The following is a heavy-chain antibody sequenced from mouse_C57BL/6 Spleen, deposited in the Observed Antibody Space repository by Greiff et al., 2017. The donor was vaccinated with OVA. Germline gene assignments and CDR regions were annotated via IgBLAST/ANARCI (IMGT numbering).Heavy chain of an antibody. V-gene: IGHV1-72*01. D-gene: IGHD2-5*01. CDR1: GYTFTSYW. CDR3: ARSGSNGDY. J-gene: IGHJ2*01. Sequence: QVQLQQPGAELVQPGASVKLSCKASGYTFTSYWMHWVKQRPGRGLEWIGRIDPNSGGTKYNEKFKSKATLTVDKPSSTAYLQLSSLRSADSAVYYSARSGSNGDYWGQGTTLTVST. CDR2: IDPNSGGT.